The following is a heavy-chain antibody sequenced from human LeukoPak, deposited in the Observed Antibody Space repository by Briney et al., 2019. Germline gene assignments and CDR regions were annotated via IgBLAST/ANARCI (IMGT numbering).Heavy chain of an antibody. CDR1: GGTFSSYA. Sequence: GASVKVSCKASGGTFSSYAISWVRQAPGQGLEWMGRIIPILGIANYAQKFQGRVTITADKSTSTAYMELSSLRSEDTAVYYCARGRYSSSSDYYMDVWGKGTTVTVSS. J-gene: IGHJ6*03. CDR2: IIPILGIA. CDR3: ARGRYSSSSDYYMDV. D-gene: IGHD6-6*01. V-gene: IGHV1-69*04.